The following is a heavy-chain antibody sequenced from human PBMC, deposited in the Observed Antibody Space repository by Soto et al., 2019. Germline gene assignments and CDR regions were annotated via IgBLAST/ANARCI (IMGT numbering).Heavy chain of an antibody. CDR3: ATHQVGASEYDAFDI. CDR1: GFTFSSYA. V-gene: IGHV3-23*01. D-gene: IGHD1-26*01. Sequence: GGSLRLSCAASGFTFSSYAMSWVRQAPGKGLEWVSAISGSGGSTYYADSVKGRFTISRDNSKNTLYLQMNSLRAEDTAVYYCATHQVGASEYDAFDIWGQGTMVTVSS. J-gene: IGHJ3*02. CDR2: ISGSGGST.